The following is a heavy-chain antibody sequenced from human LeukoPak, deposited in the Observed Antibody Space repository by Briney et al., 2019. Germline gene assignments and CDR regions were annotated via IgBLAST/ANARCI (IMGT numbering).Heavy chain of an antibody. CDR2: IKQDGSEK. J-gene: IGHJ4*02. Sequence: GGSLRLSCAASGFTFSSYWMSWVRQAPGKGLEWVANIKQDGSEKYYVDSVKGRFTISRDNAKNSLYLQMNSLRAEDTAVYYCAKRSSMVRGATTYYFDYWGQGTLVTVSS. V-gene: IGHV3-7*03. D-gene: IGHD3-10*01. CDR3: AKRSSMVRGATTYYFDY. CDR1: GFTFSSYW.